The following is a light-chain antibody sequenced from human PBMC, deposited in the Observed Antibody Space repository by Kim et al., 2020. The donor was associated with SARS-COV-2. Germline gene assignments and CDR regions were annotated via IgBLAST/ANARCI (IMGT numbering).Light chain of an antibody. V-gene: IGLV1-40*01. CDR1: RSNIGAGYD. CDR3: QSYDSSLGVV. J-gene: IGLJ2*01. CDR2: GNS. Sequence: GQRVTISCTGSRSNIGAGYDVHWYQQLPGTAPKLLIYGNSNRPSGVPDRCSGSKSGTSASLAITGVQAEDEADYYCQSYDSSLGVVFGGGTQLTVL.